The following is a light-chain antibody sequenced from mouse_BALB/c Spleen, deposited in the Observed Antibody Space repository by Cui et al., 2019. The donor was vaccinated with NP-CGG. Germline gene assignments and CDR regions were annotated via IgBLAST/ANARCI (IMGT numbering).Light chain of an antibody. Sequence: QAVGTQESALTTSPGETVPLTCCPSTGAVTTSNYANWVQEKPDHLFTGLIGGTKNRAPGVPARFSGSLIGDKAALTSTGGQTEDEAIYFCALWYSNHWVFGGGTKLTVL. J-gene: IGLJ1*01. V-gene: IGLV1*01. CDR2: GTK. CDR1: TGAVTTSNY. CDR3: ALWYSNHWV.